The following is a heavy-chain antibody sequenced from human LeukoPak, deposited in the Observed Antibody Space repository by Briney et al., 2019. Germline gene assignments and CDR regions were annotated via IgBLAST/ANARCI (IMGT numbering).Heavy chain of an antibody. D-gene: IGHD6-13*01. CDR3: ARAHSSSWYDPSDY. J-gene: IGHJ4*02. V-gene: IGHV3-64*01. CDR1: GFTFSNAW. CDR2: ITTNGGST. Sequence: GGSLRLSCAASGFTFSNAWMSWVRQAPGKGLEYVSTITTNGGSTYYANSVKGRFTISRDISRNTLFLQMDSLRAEDMAVYYCARAHSSSWYDPSDYWGQGTLVTVSS.